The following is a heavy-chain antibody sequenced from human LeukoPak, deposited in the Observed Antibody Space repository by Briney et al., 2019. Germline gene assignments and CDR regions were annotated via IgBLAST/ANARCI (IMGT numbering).Heavy chain of an antibody. J-gene: IGHJ4*02. D-gene: IGHD4-17*01. CDR2: ISGSGADT. CDR3: AKSLTTVKRGNFDS. V-gene: IGHV3-23*01. CDR1: GFTFSSYA. Sequence: GGSQRLPCAASGFTFSSYAMSWVRQAPGKGLEWVSVISGSGADTYYADSVKGRFTISRDNSKNTLYLQMNSLRAEDTAVFFCAKSLTTVKRGNFDSWGQGTLVTVSS.